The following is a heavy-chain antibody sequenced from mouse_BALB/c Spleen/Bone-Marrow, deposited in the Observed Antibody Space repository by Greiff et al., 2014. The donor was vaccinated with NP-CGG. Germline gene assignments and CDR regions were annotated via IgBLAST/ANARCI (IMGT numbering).Heavy chain of an antibody. V-gene: IGHV1-4*01. CDR2: INPSSGYT. D-gene: IGHD2-1*01. CDR1: GYTFTYYT. J-gene: IGHJ4*01. Sequence: VQLQQSGAELARPGASVKMSCKASGYTFTYYTMHWVKQRPGQGLEWIGYINPSSGYTNYNQKFKDKATLTADKSSSTAYMQLSSLTSDDSTVYYCARGGNCAYSAMDSWGQGTSLTVSS. CDR3: ARGGNCAYSAMDS.